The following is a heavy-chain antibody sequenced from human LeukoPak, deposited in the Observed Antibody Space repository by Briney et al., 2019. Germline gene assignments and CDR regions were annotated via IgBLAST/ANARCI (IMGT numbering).Heavy chain of an antibody. D-gene: IGHD3-22*01. Sequence: SEPLSLTCALYGGSFCVYYWTCIRQTPGKGLEWIGEIKPSRSTNYNPSLKSRVTISVDTSKNQFSLKLSSVTAADTAVYYCARGRQDVTMIVVVMTAVSYYLDVWGKGTTVTVS. CDR1: GGSFCVYY. J-gene: IGHJ6*03. CDR3: ARGRQDVTMIVVVMTAVSYYLDV. CDR2: IKPSRST. V-gene: IGHV4-34*01.